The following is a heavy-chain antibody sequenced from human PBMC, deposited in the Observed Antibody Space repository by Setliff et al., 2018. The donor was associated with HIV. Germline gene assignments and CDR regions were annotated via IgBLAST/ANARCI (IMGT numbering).Heavy chain of an antibody. CDR1: GFSLSTSGMC. Sequence: SGPTLVNPTQTLTLTCTFSGFSLSTSGMCVSWIRQPPGKALEWPARIGWDDEKLYSASLKTRLTISKDTSKNQVVLTMTNMDPVDTATYYCAHNRDHSTGPYFYDYWGQGTRVT. J-gene: IGHJ4*02. V-gene: IGHV2-70*12. CDR3: AHNRDHSTGPYFYDY. D-gene: IGHD6-19*01. CDR2: IGWDDEK.